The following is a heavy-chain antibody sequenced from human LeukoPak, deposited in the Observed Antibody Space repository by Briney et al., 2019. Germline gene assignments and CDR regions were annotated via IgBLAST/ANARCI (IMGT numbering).Heavy chain of an antibody. D-gene: IGHD4-17*01. CDR1: GYTLTGTGFY. CDR3: ARLRGSGAYTFYYSPFEY. Sequence: ASVKVSCKASGYTLTGTGFYIHWVRQAPGQGLEWMGWVNPNSGATTYAQNFRGRVTLTRDTSTATSYMELTGLQSGDTAIYFCARLRGSGAYTFYYSPFEYWGQGTLVTVSS. J-gene: IGHJ4*01. V-gene: IGHV1-2*02. CDR2: VNPNSGAT.